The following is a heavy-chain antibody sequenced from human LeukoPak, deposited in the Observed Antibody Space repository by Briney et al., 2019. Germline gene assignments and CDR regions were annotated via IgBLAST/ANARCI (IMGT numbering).Heavy chain of an antibody. CDR3: LFPGVTGKVY. V-gene: IGHV3-30-3*01. J-gene: IGHJ4*02. D-gene: IGHD1-1*01. CDR1: GFTFSNYA. Sequence: PGGSLRLSCAASGFTFSNYAMHWVRQAQGTGLGWVAVISSDGSNKHYADSVKGRFTISRDNSKNTQYLQMTSLRAEDTAVYYCLFPGVTGKVYWGQGTLVTVSS. CDR2: ISSDGSNK.